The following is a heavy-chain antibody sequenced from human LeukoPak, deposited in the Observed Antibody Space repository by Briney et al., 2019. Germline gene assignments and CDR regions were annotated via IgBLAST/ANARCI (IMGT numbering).Heavy chain of an antibody. CDR2: IKSKTDGGTT. V-gene: IGHV3-15*01. CDR3: TTVPSGRLLRHYYFDY. Sequence: PGGSLRLSCVASGFGFGSYGMNWVRQAPGKGLEWVGRIKSKTDGGTTDYAAPVKGRFTISRDDSKNTLYLQMNSLKTEDTAVYYCTTVPSGRLLRHYYFDYWGQGTLVTVSS. CDR1: GFGFGSYG. J-gene: IGHJ4*02. D-gene: IGHD2-21*01.